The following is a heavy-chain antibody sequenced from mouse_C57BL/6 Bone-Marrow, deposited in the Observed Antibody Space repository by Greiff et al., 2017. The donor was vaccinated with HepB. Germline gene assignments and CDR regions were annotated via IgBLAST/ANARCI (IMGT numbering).Heavy chain of an antibody. Sequence: QVQLQQPGAELVKPGASVKLSCKASGYTFTSYWMHWVKQRPGQGLEWIGMIHPNSGSTNYNEKFKSKATLTVDKSSSTAYMQLSSLTSEDSAVYYCARSDGRITTVYWGQGTTLTVSS. D-gene: IGHD1-1*01. J-gene: IGHJ2*01. V-gene: IGHV1-64*01. CDR2: IHPNSGST. CDR3: ARSDGRITTVY. CDR1: GYTFTSYW.